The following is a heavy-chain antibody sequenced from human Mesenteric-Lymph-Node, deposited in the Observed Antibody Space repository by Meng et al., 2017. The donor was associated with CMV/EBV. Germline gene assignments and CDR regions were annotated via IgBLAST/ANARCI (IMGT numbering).Heavy chain of an antibody. D-gene: IGHD4-11*01. Sequence: GESLKISCAASGFTVSENDMNWVRQAPGKGLEWVSVIYGGGITYYADSVKGRFTISRDNSKNTALLQMNSLRAEDTAVYYCAGESGLPNGMDVWGRGTTVTVSS. CDR1: GFTVSEND. CDR3: AGESGLPNGMDV. CDR2: IYGGGIT. V-gene: IGHV3-53*01. J-gene: IGHJ6*02.